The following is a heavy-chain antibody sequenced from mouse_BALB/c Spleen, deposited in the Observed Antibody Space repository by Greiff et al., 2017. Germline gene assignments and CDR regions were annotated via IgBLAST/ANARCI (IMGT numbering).Heavy chain of an antibody. CDR3: ARFFYGYDVAGAMDY. V-gene: IGHV4-1*02. J-gene: IGHJ4*01. CDR2: INPDSSTI. CDR1: GFDFSRYW. D-gene: IGHD2-2*01. Sequence: EVKLLESGGGLVQPGGSLKLSCAASGFDFSRYWMSWVRQAPGKGLEWIGEINPDSSTINYTPSLKDKFIISRDNAKNTLYLQMSKVRSEDTALYYCARFFYGYDVAGAMDYWGQGTSVTVSS.